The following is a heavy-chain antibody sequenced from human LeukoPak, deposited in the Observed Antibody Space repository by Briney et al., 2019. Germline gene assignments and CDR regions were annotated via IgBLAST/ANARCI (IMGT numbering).Heavy chain of an antibody. V-gene: IGHV3-20*04. CDR1: GFSLSTFW. D-gene: IGHD3-22*01. CDR2: INWNGGST. J-gene: IGHJ4*02. CDR3: ARGRYYDSSRGFDY. Sequence: GGSLRLSCAASGFSLSTFWMHWVRQAPGKGLEWVSGINWNGGSTGYADSVKGRFTISRDNAKNSLYLQMNSLRAEDTALYYCARGRYYDSSRGFDYWGQGTLVTVSS.